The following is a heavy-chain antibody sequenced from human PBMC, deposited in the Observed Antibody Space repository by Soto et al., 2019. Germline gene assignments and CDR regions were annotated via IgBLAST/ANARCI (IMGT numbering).Heavy chain of an antibody. V-gene: IGHV4-34*01. J-gene: IGHJ6*04. CDR2: INHSGST. CDR1: GGSFSGYY. Sequence: SSETLSLTCAVYGGSFSGYYWSWIRQPPGKGLEWIGEINHSGSTNYNPSLKSRVTISVDTSKNQFSLKLSSVTAADTAVYYCARVRRAARTFYGMEFWGKGTSVTGSS. CDR3: ARVRRAARTFYGMEF. D-gene: IGHD6-6*01.